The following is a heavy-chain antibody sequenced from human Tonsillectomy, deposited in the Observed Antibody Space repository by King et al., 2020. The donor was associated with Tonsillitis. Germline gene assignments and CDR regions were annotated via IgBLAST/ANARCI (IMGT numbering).Heavy chain of an antibody. CDR2: ISSSSVYI. D-gene: IGHD3-9*01. J-gene: IGHJ4*02. V-gene: IGHV3-21*01. CDR1: GFTFISYS. CDR3: ARDYEILTDTYYFDY. Sequence: VQLVESGGGLVKPGGSLRLSCAASGFTFISYSMNWVRQAPGKGLEWVSSISSSSVYIYYADSVKGRFTISRDNAKNSLYLQMNSLRAEDTAVYYCARDYEILTDTYYFDYWRQGTLVTVSS.